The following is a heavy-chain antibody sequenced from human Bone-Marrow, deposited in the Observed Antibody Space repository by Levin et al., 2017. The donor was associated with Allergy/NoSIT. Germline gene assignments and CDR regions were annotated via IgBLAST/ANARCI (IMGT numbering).Heavy chain of an antibody. CDR1: GFSLTSPGVG. J-gene: IGHJ3*01. D-gene: IGHD2-2*01. V-gene: IGHV2-5*01. CDR3: AHTVAVVPSAIDAFDV. CDR2: IYWTDEK. Sequence: GSGPTLVKPTQTLTLTCSFSGFSLTSPGVGVGWIRQPPGKALEWLGIIYWTDEKHFSPSLQSRLTITKDTSNNQVVLRLSKLDPVDTATYYCAHTVAVVPSAIDAFDVWGQGTMVTVSS.